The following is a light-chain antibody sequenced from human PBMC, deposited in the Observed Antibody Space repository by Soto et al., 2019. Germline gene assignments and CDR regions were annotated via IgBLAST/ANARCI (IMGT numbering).Light chain of an antibody. V-gene: IGKV1-5*01. Sequence: DIQMTQSPSTLSASVGDSVTITCRASQNIRNWLAWYQQKPGKAPNPLIYDASSSKSGVPSRFSGSGSGTEFTITISSLQPDDFATYYCQQYSTYSTFGQGTRLDIK. J-gene: IGKJ5*01. CDR3: QQYSTYST. CDR1: QNIRNW. CDR2: DAS.